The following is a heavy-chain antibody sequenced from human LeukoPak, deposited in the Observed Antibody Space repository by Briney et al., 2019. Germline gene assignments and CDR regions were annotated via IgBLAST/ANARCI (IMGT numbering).Heavy chain of an antibody. J-gene: IGHJ4*02. CDR3: ARERREQLLPPYTRSVTYFDY. CDR2: IYSSGST. V-gene: IGHV4-39*02. CDR1: GVSISSSSYY. D-gene: IGHD2-2*01. Sequence: SETLSLTCNVSGVSISSSSYYWGWIRQPPGKGLEWIGSIYSSGSTYYNSSLKSRVTISIDTSKNQVSLKMSSVTAADTAVYYCARERREQLLPPYTRSVTYFDYWGQGTMVTVSS.